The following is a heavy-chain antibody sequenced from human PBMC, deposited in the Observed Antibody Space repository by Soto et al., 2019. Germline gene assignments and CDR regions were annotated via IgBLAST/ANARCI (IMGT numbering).Heavy chain of an antibody. CDR2: IYYSGST. V-gene: IGHV4-59*01. J-gene: IGHJ6*02. Sequence: SETLSLTFTVSGGSISSYYWSWIRQPPGKGLEWIGYIYYSGSTNYNPSLKSRVTISVDTSKNQFSLKLSSVTAADTAVYYCARASYYYYGMDVWGQGTTVTVSS. CDR3: ARASYYYYGMDV. CDR1: GGSISSYY.